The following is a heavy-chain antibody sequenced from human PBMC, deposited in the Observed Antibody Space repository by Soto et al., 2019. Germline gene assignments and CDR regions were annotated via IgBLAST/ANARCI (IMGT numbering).Heavy chain of an antibody. CDR1: GFTFSSYG. J-gene: IGHJ4*02. CDR3: AKSLYYYDSSEFDY. CDR2: ISYDGSNK. D-gene: IGHD3-22*01. V-gene: IGHV3-30*18. Sequence: PGGSLRLSCAASGFTFSSYGMHWVRQAPGKGLEWVAVISYDGSNKYYADSVKGGFTISRDNSKNTLYLQMNSLRAEDTAVYYCAKSLYYYDSSEFDYWGQGTLVTVSS.